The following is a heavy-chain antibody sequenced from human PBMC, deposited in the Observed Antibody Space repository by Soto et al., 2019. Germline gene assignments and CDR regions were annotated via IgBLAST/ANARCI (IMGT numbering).Heavy chain of an antibody. D-gene: IGHD3-3*01. V-gene: IGHV1-8*01. CDR2: MNPNSGNT. J-gene: IGHJ4*02. CDR1: GYTFTSYD. Sequence: QVQLVQSGAEVKKPGASVKVSCKASGYTFTSYDINWVRQATGQGPEWMGWMNPNSGNTGYAQKLQGRVTMTRHTSMSTASMELSSLRSEDTAVYYCARGITIFGVVPGWGQGTLVTVSS. CDR3: ARGITIFGVVPG.